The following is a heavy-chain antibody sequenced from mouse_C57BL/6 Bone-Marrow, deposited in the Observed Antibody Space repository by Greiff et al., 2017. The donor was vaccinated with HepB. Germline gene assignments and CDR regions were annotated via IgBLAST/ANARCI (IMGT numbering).Heavy chain of an antibody. J-gene: IGHJ3*01. Sequence: EVQRVESGPGLVKPSQSLSLTCSVTGYSITSGYYWNWIRQFPGNKLEWMGYISYDGSNNYNPSLKNRISITRDTSKNQFFLKLNSVTTEDTATYYCAREGSTMVTAWFAYWGQGTLVTVSA. D-gene: IGHD2-2*01. CDR3: AREGSTMVTAWFAY. CDR1: GYSITSGYY. V-gene: IGHV3-6*01. CDR2: ISYDGSN.